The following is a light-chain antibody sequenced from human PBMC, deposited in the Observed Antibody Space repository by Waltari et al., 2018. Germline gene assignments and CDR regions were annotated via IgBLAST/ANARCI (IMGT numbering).Light chain of an antibody. CDR1: QSISSY. CDR3: QQSYSTT. CDR2: AAS. V-gene: IGKV1-39*01. J-gene: IGKJ1*01. Sequence: IQMTQSPSALSASGGDRVTITCRASQSISSYLNLYQQKPGKAPTLLIYAASSLQSGVPSRFSGSGSGTDFTLTISSLQPEDFATYYCQQSYSTTFGQGTKVEIK.